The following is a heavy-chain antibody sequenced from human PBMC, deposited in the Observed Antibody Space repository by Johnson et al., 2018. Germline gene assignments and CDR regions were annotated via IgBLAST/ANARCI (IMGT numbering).Heavy chain of an antibody. CDR1: GFSVSSTY. V-gene: IGHV3-66*02. CDR2: LYSSGNT. J-gene: IGHJ4*02. Sequence: EVQLVESGGGLVQPGGSLRLSCAASGFSVSSTYISWVRQAPGKGLEWVSILYSSGNTFYADSVRGRFTISRDNSKNTVYLQMSSLRREDTAIYFCARDQRTAGSWFLDSWGQGTLVTVSS. CDR3: ARDQRTAGSWFLDS. D-gene: IGHD2-8*02.